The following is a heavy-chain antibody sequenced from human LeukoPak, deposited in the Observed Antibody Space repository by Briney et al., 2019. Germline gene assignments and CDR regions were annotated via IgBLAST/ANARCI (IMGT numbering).Heavy chain of an antibody. V-gene: IGHV1-18*01. Sequence: ASVKVSCKASGYTFTNYGISWVRQAPGQGLEWMGWISAYNGNTNYAQKFQGRVTMTTDTSTTTAYMELRSLRSDDTAVYYCARADKGHSSASYDDFWGQGTLVTISS. CDR3: ARADKGHSSASYDDF. J-gene: IGHJ4*02. CDR2: ISAYNGNT. CDR1: GYTFTNYG. D-gene: IGHD3-22*01.